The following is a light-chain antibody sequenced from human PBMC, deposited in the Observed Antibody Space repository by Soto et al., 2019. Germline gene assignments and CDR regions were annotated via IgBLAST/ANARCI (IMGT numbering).Light chain of an antibody. CDR2: AAS. CDR3: QQSYSSTST. V-gene: IGKV1-39*01. CDR1: QSISSY. Sequence: THLTQSPSSLSASAGGTVTITGRASQSISSYLDWYHRKPGKAPKLLIYAASSLQSGVPSRFSGSGSGTDFTLTISSLQPEDFATYYCQQSYSSTSTFGQGTKVEIK. J-gene: IGKJ5*01.